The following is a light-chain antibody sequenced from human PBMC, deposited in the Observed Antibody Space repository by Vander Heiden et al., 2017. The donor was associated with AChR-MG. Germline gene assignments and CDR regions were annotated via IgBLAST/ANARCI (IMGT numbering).Light chain of an antibody. CDR3: ETWDTTLNSVG. J-gene: IGLJ2*01. V-gene: IGLV1-51*01. CDR1: SSNIGSHY. CDR2: DNN. Sequence: QSVMTQPPSVSAAPGQEVTISCSGSSSNIGSHYVSWYQQLPGTAPKLLSLDNNKRPSGIPERFAASKSGTSATLGITGLHTGDEADYYCETWDTTLNSVGFGGGTKVTVL.